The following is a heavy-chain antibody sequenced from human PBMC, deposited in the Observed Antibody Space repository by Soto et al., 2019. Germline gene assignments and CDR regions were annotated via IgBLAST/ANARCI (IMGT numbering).Heavy chain of an antibody. V-gene: IGHV3-30*03. CDR2: ISYDGSDR. CDR3: ARSTYCNGGSCYPQY. J-gene: IGHJ4*02. CDR1: GFTFIDYG. D-gene: IGHD2-15*01. Sequence: RGSLRLSCEGPGFTFIDYGFHCFRHSPFKWLEWVAMISYDGSDRYYRDSVQGRFTISRDDSKNTVFLQMNSLRTEDTAMYYCARSTYCNGGSCYPQYWGPGTLVTVSS.